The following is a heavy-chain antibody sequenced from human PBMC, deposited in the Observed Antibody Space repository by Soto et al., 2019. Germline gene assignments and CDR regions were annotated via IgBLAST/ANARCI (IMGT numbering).Heavy chain of an antibody. Sequence: NPSETLSLTCTVSGGSISSGDYYWSWIRHPPGKGLEWIGYIYYSGSTYYNPSLKSRVTISVDTSKDQFSLKLSSVTAADTAVYYCARGCGGSCYYYYGMDVGGKGTTVTVSS. D-gene: IGHD2-15*01. CDR3: ARGCGGSCYYYYGMDV. V-gene: IGHV4-30-4*01. J-gene: IGHJ6*04. CDR1: GGSISSGDYY. CDR2: IYYSGST.